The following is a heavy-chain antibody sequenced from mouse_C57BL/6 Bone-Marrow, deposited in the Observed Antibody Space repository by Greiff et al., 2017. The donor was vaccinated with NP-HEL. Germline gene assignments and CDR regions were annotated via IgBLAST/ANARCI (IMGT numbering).Heavy chain of an antibody. D-gene: IGHD1-1*01. CDR2: IYPGDGDT. Sequence: VKLMESGPELVKPGASVKISCKASGYAFSSSWMNWVKQRPGKGLEWIGRIYPGDGDTNYNGKFKGKATLTADKSSSTAYMQLSSLTSEDSAVYFCARGPGSSFFAYWGQGTLVTVSA. J-gene: IGHJ3*01. CDR3: ARGPGSSFFAY. V-gene: IGHV1-82*01. CDR1: GYAFSSSW.